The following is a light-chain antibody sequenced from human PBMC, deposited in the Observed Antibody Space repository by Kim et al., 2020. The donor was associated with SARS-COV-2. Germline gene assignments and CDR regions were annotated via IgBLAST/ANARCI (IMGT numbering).Light chain of an antibody. J-gene: IGKJ1*01. CDR2: AAS. CDR1: QRITTS. CDR3: QQCHSTPRT. V-gene: IGKV1-39*01. Sequence: ASVGDRVTITCRASQRITTSLNWYQQKPGNAPKLLIYAASSLQSGVPPRFSGSGSGTDFTLTISSLQPEDFATYYCQQCHSTPRTFGQGTKVDIK.